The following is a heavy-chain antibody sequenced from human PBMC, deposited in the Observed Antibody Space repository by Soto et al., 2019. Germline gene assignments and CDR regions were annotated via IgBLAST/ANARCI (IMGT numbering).Heavy chain of an antibody. CDR3: ARGRGTTVTQATFDY. CDR2: IIPIFGTA. CDR1: GGTFSSYA. V-gene: IGHV1-69*13. Sequence: SVKVSCKASGGTFSSYAISWVRQAPGQGLEWMGGIIPIFGTANYAQKFQGRVTITADESTSTAYMELSSLRSEDTAVYYCARGRGTTVTQATFDYWGQGTLVTVSS. D-gene: IGHD4-17*01. J-gene: IGHJ4*02.